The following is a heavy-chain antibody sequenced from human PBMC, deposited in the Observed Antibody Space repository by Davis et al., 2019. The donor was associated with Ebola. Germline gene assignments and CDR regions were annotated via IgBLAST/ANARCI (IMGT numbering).Heavy chain of an antibody. Sequence: GGSLRLSCAAPGFTFSGSAMHWVRQASGKGLEWVGRIRSKANSYATAYAASVKGRFTISRDDSKNTAYLQMNSLKTEDTTVYYCTSGYSSSHQGFNDYWGQGTLVTVSS. CDR2: IRSKANSYAT. CDR1: GFTFSGSA. D-gene: IGHD6-13*01. J-gene: IGHJ4*02. CDR3: TSGYSSSHQGFNDY. V-gene: IGHV3-73*01.